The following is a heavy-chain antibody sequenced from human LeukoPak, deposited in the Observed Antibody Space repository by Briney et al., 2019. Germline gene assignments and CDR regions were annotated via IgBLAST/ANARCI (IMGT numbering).Heavy chain of an antibody. V-gene: IGHV4-59*12. CDR1: GGSISTYY. J-gene: IGHJ4*02. CDR2: IYYSGST. D-gene: IGHD2-21*02. Sequence: SSETLSLTCTVSGGSISTYYWSWIRQPPGKGLEWIGYIYYSGSTNYNPSLKSRVTISVDTSKNQFSLNLSSVTAADTAVYYCARDGRCGGDYYASWGQGTLVTVSS. CDR3: ARDGRCGGDYYAS.